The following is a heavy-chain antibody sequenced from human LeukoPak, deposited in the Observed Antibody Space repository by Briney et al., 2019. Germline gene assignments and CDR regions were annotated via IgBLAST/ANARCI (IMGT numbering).Heavy chain of an antibody. J-gene: IGHJ6*03. D-gene: IGHD6-19*01. CDR3: ARGWQWLAYYYYMDV. Sequence: SETLSLTCAVSGGSISSGGYSWSWIRQPPGKGLEWIGYIYYSGSTYYNPSLKSRVTISVDTSKNQFSLKLSSVTAADTAVYYCARGWQWLAYYYYMDVWGKGTTVTVSS. CDR2: IYYSGST. V-gene: IGHV4-30-4*07. CDR1: GGSISSGGYS.